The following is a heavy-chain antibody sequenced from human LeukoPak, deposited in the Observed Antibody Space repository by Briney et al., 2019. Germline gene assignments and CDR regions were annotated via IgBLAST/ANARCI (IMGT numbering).Heavy chain of an antibody. CDR2: INAGNGNT. CDR3: ARDLSCSSTSCYEFSAYYGMDV. CDR1: GYSFTSYA. Sequence: GASVKVSCKASGYSFTSYAMHWVRQAPGQRLEWMGWINAGNGNTKYSQKFQGRVTITRDISASTAYMELSSLRSEDTAVYYCARDLSCSSTSCYEFSAYYGMDVWGKGTTVTVSS. V-gene: IGHV1-3*01. D-gene: IGHD2-2*01. J-gene: IGHJ6*04.